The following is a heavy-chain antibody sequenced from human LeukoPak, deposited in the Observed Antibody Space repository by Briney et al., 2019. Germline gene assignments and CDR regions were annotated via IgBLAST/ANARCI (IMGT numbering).Heavy chain of an antibody. Sequence: GESLKTSCKGSGYNFPTYWVGWVRQMPGKGLEWMGIIYPGDSDTRYSPSFQGQVTISADKSITTAYLQWSSLKASDTAMYYCARLGAFCGGDCYNHDYWGQGTLVTVSS. V-gene: IGHV5-51*01. J-gene: IGHJ4*02. CDR1: GYNFPTYW. CDR3: ARLGAFCGGDCYNHDY. CDR2: IYPGDSDT. D-gene: IGHD2-21*02.